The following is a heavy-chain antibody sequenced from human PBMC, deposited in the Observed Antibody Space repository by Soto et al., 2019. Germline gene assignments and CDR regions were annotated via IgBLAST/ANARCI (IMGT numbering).Heavy chain of an antibody. J-gene: IGHJ4*02. Sequence: QVQLVESGGGVVQPGRSLRLSCAASGFTVSSYAMHWVRQAPGKGLEWVAVISYDGSNKYYAASVKGRFTISRDNSTNTLYLQMNSLRAEDTAVYYCARDREGGGLVISHYFDYWGQGTLVTVSS. CDR1: GFTVSSYA. CDR2: ISYDGSNK. CDR3: ARDREGGGLVISHYFDY. D-gene: IGHD6-19*01. V-gene: IGHV3-30-3*01.